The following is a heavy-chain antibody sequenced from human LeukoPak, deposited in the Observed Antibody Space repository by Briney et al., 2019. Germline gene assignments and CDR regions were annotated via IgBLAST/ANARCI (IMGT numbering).Heavy chain of an antibody. V-gene: IGHV4-34*01. Sequence: PSETLSLTCAVYGGSFSGYYWSWIRQPPGKGLEWIGEINHSGSTNYNPSLKSRVTISVDTSENQFSLKLSSVTAADTAVYYCARARHPIAAAGTNWFDPWGQGTLVTVSS. D-gene: IGHD6-13*01. CDR2: INHSGST. CDR1: GGSFSGYY. CDR3: ARARHPIAAAGTNWFDP. J-gene: IGHJ5*02.